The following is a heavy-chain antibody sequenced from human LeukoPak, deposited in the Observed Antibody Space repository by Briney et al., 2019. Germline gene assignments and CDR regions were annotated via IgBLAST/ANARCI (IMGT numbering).Heavy chain of an antibody. CDR1: GFTFSSYG. Sequence: GGSLRLSCTASGFTFSSYGMHWVRQAPGKGLEWVAFIRYDGSNKYYADSVKGRFTISRDNSKNTLYLQMNSLRAEDTAVYYCAKVGYSYGHGGFDYWGQGTLVTVSS. CDR2: IRYDGSNK. CDR3: AKVGYSYGHGGFDY. J-gene: IGHJ4*02. V-gene: IGHV3-30*02. D-gene: IGHD5-18*01.